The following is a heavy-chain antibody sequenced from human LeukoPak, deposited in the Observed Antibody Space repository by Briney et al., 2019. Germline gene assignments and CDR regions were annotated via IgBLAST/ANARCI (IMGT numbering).Heavy chain of an antibody. CDR3: ARLRITTVVTPNYYYGMDV. CDR2: VYYTGRT. CDR1: GDSIGSIGHN. V-gene: IGHV4-39*07. J-gene: IGHJ6*02. Sequence: PSETLSLTCSVSGDSIGSIGHNWAWFRQPPGNRPEWIGSVYYTGRTYFNPSLKSRVTISVDTSKNQFSLKLSSVTAADTAVYYCARLRITTVVTPNYYYGMDVWGQGTTVTVSS. D-gene: IGHD4-23*01.